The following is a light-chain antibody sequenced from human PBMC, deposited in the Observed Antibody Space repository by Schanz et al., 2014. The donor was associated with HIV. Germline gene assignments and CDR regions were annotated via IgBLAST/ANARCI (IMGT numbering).Light chain of an antibody. CDR1: SSDIGDYNY. V-gene: IGLV2-14*03. J-gene: IGLJ2*01. Sequence: QSALTQPASVSGSPGQSITISCTGTSSDIGDYNYVSWYQQHPGKAPKLMIFDVSNRPSGVSIRFSGSKSGNTASLTISGLQAEDEADYYCSSYSSTITPVIFGGGTKLTVL. CDR3: SSYSSTITPVI. CDR2: DVS.